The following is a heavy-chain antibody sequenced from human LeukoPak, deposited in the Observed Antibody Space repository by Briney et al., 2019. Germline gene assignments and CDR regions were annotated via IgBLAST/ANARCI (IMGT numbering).Heavy chain of an antibody. D-gene: IGHD3-16*02. CDR1: GDSISSSTYY. J-gene: IGHJ4*02. Sequence: SETLSLTCTVSGDSISSSTYYWGWIRQPPGKGLEWIGSFYYSGSTYYSPSLKSRVTMSVDTSENQFSLKLSSVTAADTAVYYCARAGGYYDYVWGSYRYTPFDYWGQGTLVTVSS. V-gene: IGHV4-39*07. CDR3: ARAGGYYDYVWGSYRYTPFDY. CDR2: FYYSGST.